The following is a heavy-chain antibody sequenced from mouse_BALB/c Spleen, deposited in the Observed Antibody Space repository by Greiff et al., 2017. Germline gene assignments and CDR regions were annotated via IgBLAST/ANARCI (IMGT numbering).Heavy chain of an antibody. CDR3: TGAYYGNYYAMDY. CDR2: IRLKSDNYAT. CDR1: GFTFSSYW. Sequence: EVKLMESGGGLVQPGGSMKLSCVASGFTFSSYWMSWVRQSPEKGLEWVAEIRLKSDNYATHYAESVKGKFTISRDDSKSRLYLQMNSLRAEDTGIYYCTGAYYGNYYAMDYWGQGTSVTVSS. D-gene: IGHD2-10*01. J-gene: IGHJ4*01. V-gene: IGHV6-6*02.